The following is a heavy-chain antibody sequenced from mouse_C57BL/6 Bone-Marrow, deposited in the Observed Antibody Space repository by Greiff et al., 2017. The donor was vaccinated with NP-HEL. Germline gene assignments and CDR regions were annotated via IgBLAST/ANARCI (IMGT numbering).Heavy chain of an antibody. CDR3: VRQGYDGYYLDY. Sequence: EAGGGLVQPKGSLKLSCAASGFSFNTYAMNWVRQAPGKGLEWAARIRSKSNNYATYYADSLKDRFTISRDDSESMLYLQMNNLKTEDTAMYYCVRQGYDGYYLDYWGQGTTLTVSS. D-gene: IGHD2-3*01. CDR2: IRSKSNNYAT. V-gene: IGHV10-1*01. CDR1: GFSFNTYA. J-gene: IGHJ2*01.